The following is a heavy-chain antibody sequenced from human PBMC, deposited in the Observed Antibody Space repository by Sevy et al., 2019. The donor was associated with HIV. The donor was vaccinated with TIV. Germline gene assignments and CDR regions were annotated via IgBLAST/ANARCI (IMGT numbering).Heavy chain of an antibody. CDR3: ARVLEDYDFWSGYVRDYYGMDV. CDR2: INPNSGGT. J-gene: IGHJ6*02. CDR1: GYTFTGYY. V-gene: IGHV1-2*06. D-gene: IGHD3-3*01. Sequence: ASVKVSCKASGYTFTGYYMHWVRQAPGQGLEWMGRINPNSGGTNYAQKFQGRVTMTRDTSISTAYMELSRLRSDDTAVYYCARVLEDYDFWSGYVRDYYGMDVWGQGTTVTVSS.